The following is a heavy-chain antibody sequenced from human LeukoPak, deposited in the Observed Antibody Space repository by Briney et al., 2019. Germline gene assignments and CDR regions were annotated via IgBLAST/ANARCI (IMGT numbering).Heavy chain of an antibody. CDR2: ISYDGSNK. CDR3: ARDRSSTNISYYYYYGMDV. D-gene: IGHD2-2*01. CDR1: GFTFSSYA. Sequence: PGRSLRLSCAASGFTFSSYAMHWVRQAPGKGLEWVAVISYDGSNKYYADSVKGRFTISRDNSKNTLYLQMNSLRAEDTAVYYCARDRSSTNISYYYYYGMDVWGKGTTVTVSS. J-gene: IGHJ6*04. V-gene: IGHV3-30*04.